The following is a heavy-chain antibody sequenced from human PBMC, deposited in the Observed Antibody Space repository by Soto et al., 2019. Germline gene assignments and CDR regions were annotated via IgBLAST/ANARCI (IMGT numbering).Heavy chain of an antibody. CDR3: ARDRCTTDRRYTQHFDV. D-gene: IGHD2-8*01. V-gene: IGHV1-18*04. J-gene: IGHJ6*02. CDR1: GYSFTSYG. Sequence: ASVKVSCKSSGYSFTSYGVSWVRQAPGQGLEWLGWISVYTGNTKQAQKFQDRVTLTTEASTNTAYMELRNLRSDDTAVYYCARDRCTTDRRYTQHFDVCGQGTTVTFSS. CDR2: ISVYTGNT.